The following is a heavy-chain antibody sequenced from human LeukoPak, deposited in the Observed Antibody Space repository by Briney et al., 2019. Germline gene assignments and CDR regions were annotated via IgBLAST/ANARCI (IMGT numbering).Heavy chain of an antibody. Sequence: GGSLRLSCAASGFTFSSYSMNWVRQAPGKGLEWVSSISSSSSYIYYADSVKGQFTISRDNAKNSLYLQMNSLRAEDTAVYYCARVFPLYSYGSFWVDYWGQGTLVTVSS. CDR3: ARVFPLYSYGSFWVDY. J-gene: IGHJ4*02. V-gene: IGHV3-21*01. D-gene: IGHD5-18*01. CDR2: ISSSSSYI. CDR1: GFTFSSYS.